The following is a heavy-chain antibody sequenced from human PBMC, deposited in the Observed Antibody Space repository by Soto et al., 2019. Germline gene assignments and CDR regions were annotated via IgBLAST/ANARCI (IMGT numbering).Heavy chain of an antibody. CDR1: GGSISSGGYS. Sequence: QLQLQESGSGLVKPSQTLSLTCAVSGGSISSGGYSWSWIRQPPGKGLEWIGYIYHSGSTYYNPSLSRRATRSVDRSKNQFSLKLSSVTAADTAVYYCAGGPGVARNYWGQGTLVTVSS. CDR2: IYHSGST. V-gene: IGHV4-30-2*01. CDR3: AGGPGVARNY. J-gene: IGHJ4*02. D-gene: IGHD5-12*01.